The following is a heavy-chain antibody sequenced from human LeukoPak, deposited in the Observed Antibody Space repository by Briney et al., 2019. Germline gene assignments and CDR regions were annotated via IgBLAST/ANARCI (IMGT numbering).Heavy chain of an antibody. CDR1: GYSLTSYW. J-gene: IGHJ2*01. Sequence: GESLKISCKGSGYSLTSYWIGWGRQMPGKGLEWMGIIYTGDSDTRYSPSFQGQVTISADKSISTAYLQWSSLKASDTAMYYCARPETTLTDSSHWYFDLWGRGTLVTVSS. D-gene: IGHD4-17*01. CDR2: IYTGDSDT. V-gene: IGHV5-51*01. CDR3: ARPETTLTDSSHWYFDL.